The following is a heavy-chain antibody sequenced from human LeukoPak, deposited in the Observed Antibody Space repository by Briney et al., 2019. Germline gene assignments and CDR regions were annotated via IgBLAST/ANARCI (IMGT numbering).Heavy chain of an antibody. CDR1: GFTFSSYG. J-gene: IGHJ4*02. V-gene: IGHV3-30*03. CDR3: ARSSSSWFDY. D-gene: IGHD6-13*01. Sequence: GRSLRLSCAASGFTFSSYGMHWVRQAPGKGLEWVAVISYDGSNKYYADSVKGRFTISRDNSKNTLYLQMNSLRAEDTAVYYCARSSSSWFDYWGQGTLVTVSS. CDR2: ISYDGSNK.